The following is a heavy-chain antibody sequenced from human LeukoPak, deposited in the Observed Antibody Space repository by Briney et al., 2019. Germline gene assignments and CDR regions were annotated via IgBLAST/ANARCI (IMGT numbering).Heavy chain of an antibody. J-gene: IGHJ4*02. CDR3: AKGLYDSSGYPYNFDY. Sequence: GGSLRLSCAASGFTFSSYAMSWVRQAPGKGLEWVSAISGSGGSTYYADSVKGRLTISRDNSKNTLYLQMNSLRAEDTAVYYCAKGLYDSSGYPYNFDYWGQGTLVTVSS. CDR1: GFTFSSYA. D-gene: IGHD3-22*01. CDR2: ISGSGGST. V-gene: IGHV3-23*01.